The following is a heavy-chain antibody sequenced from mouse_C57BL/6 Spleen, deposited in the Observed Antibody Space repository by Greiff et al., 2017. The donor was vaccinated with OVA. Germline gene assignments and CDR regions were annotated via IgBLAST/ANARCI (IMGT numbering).Heavy chain of an antibody. J-gene: IGHJ2*01. D-gene: IGHD1-1*01. CDR2: IYPGDGDT. Sequence: QVQLQQSGPELVKPGASVKISCKASGYAFSSSWMNWVKQRPGKGLEWIGRIYPGDGDTNYNGKFKGKATLTADQSSSTAYMQLSSLTSEDSAVYFCARRNYSGTYFDYWGQGTTLTVSS. CDR1: GYAFSSSW. V-gene: IGHV1-82*01. CDR3: ARRNYSGTYFDY.